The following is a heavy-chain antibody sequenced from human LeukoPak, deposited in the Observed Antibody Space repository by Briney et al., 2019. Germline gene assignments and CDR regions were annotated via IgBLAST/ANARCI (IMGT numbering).Heavy chain of an antibody. CDR3: ARDYDSSGFTQYVDY. D-gene: IGHD3-22*01. J-gene: IGHJ4*02. CDR2: IIPIFGTA. Sequence: SVKVSCKASGGTFSSYAISWVRQSPGQGLEWMGGIIPIFGTANYAQKFQGRVTITADESTSTAYMELSSLRSEDTAVYYCARDYDSSGFTQYVDYWGQGTLVTVSS. CDR1: GGTFSSYA. V-gene: IGHV1-69*01.